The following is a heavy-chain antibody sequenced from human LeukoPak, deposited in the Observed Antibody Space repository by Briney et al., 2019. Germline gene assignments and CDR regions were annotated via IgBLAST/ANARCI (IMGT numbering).Heavy chain of an antibody. V-gene: IGHV4-39*01. Sequence: SETLSLTCTVSGVSISSGDYYWGWIRQPPGKGLEWIGSIYYSGSTYYNPSLKSRVTISVDTSKNQFSLKLSSVTAADTAVYYCARQDLGYYFDYWGQGTLVTVSS. CDR3: ARQDLGYYFDY. CDR2: IYYSGST. CDR1: GVSISSGDYY. J-gene: IGHJ4*02.